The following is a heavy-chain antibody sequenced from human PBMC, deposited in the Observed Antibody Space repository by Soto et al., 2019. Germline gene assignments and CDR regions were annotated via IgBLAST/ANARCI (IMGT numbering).Heavy chain of an antibody. CDR3: AKKSLGSITLPALYYFDY. CDR1: GFTFSSYS. D-gene: IGHD7-27*01. CDR2: ISGGGDAT. J-gene: IGHJ4*02. Sequence: GGSLRLSCAASGFTFSSYSMRWVRQAPGKGLEWVSVISGGGDATYYPDSEKGRFTTSRDNSKNTVYLQMNSLRAEDTAVYYCAKKSLGSITLPALYYFDYWGQGTLVTVSS. V-gene: IGHV3-23*01.